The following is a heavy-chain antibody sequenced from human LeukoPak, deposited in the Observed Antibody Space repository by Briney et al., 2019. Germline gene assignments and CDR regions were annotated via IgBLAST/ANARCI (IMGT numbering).Heavy chain of an antibody. CDR1: GFTFSSYA. CDR3: ASPMASSGSPLFDY. Sequence: GGSLRLSCAASGFTFSSYAMSWVRQAPGKGLEGVSAISGSGGSTYYADSVKGRFTISGDNSKNTLYLQMNSLRAEDTAVYYCASPMASSGSPLFDYWGQGTLVTVSS. D-gene: IGHD3-10*01. V-gene: IGHV3-23*01. CDR2: ISGSGGST. J-gene: IGHJ4*02.